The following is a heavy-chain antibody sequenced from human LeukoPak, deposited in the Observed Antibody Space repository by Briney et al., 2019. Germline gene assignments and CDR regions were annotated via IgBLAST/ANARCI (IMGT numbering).Heavy chain of an antibody. CDR3: ARSTPLLYYYYGMDV. CDR2: IYPGDSDT. J-gene: IGHJ6*02. V-gene: IGHV5-51*01. Sequence: GESLKISCKGSGYSFTSYWIGWVRQMPGRGLEWMGIIYPGDSDTRYSPSFQGQVTISADKSISTAYLQWSSLKASDTAMYYCARSTPLLYYYYGMDVWGQGTTVTVSS. CDR1: GYSFTSYW.